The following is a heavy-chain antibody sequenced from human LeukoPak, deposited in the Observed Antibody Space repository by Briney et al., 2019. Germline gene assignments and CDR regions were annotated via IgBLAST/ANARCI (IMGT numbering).Heavy chain of an antibody. CDR2: IYYSGST. J-gene: IGHJ4*02. V-gene: IGHV4-59*01. CDR3: ARGLELYYFDY. Sequence: SETLSLTCTVSGGSISSYYWSWIRQSPGKGLEWIGYIYYSGSTNYNPSLKSRVTTSVDTPKNQFSLKLSSVTAADTAVYYCARGLELYYFDYWGQGTLVTVSS. CDR1: GGSISSYY. D-gene: IGHD1-7*01.